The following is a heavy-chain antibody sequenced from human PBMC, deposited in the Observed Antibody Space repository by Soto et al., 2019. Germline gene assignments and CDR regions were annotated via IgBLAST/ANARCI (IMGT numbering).Heavy chain of an antibody. CDR2: IIPIFGTA. CDR1: GGTLSSYA. Sequence: QVQLVQSGAEVKKPGSSVKVSCKASGGTLSSYAISWVRQAPGQGLEWMGGIIPIFGTANYAQKWQGRVTITADESTRTDYMELSSLRSEDTAVYYCASSPSTSYCSGGRCAWYFDLWGRGTLVTVSS. CDR3: ASSPSTSYCSGGRCAWYFDL. V-gene: IGHV1-69*12. J-gene: IGHJ2*01. D-gene: IGHD2-15*01.